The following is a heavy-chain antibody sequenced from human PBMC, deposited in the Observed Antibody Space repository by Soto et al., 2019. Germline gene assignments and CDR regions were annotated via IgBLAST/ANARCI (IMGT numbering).Heavy chain of an antibody. V-gene: IGHV3-33*01. J-gene: IGHJ3*01. D-gene: IGHD6-19*01. Sequence: QVQLVESGGGVVQPWTSLRLSCAASGFTFRQYGMNWLRQAPGKGLDWVAVIFYDGFNEYYSDSVRGRFTISRDNSGNTVYLQMNSLRAEDPAVYDSVSGWRSGVHLSCLDLWGQGTAVVVSS. CDR1: GFTFRQYG. CDR3: VSGWRSGVHLSCLDL. CDR2: IFYDGFNE.